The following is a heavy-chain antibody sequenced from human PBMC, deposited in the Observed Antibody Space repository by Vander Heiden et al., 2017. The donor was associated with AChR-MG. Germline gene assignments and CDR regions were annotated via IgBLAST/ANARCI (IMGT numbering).Heavy chain of an antibody. J-gene: IGHJ4*02. CDR1: GFTFSSYG. D-gene: IGHD2-15*01. CDR2: IWYDGSNK. V-gene: IGHV3-33*01. Sequence: QVQLVESGGGVVQPGRSLRLSCAASGFTFSSYGMHWVRQAPGKGLEWVAVIWYDGSNKYYADSVKGRFTISRDNSKNTLYLQMNSLRAEDTAVYYCARDHRVVVVAAMADYWGQGTLVTVSS. CDR3: ARDHRVVVVAAMADY.